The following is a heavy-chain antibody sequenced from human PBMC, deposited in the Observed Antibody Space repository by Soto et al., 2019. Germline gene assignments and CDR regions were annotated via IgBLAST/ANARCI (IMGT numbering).Heavy chain of an antibody. V-gene: IGHV4-39*01. Sequence: QLQLQESGPGLVKPSETLSLTCTVSSGSISSSNYYWGWTRQPPGKGLEWIGSIYYSGRTYYNPSIRSRVPISVDTSKNQFYLKLSSVTAADTAVYYCARQQLVGYYYYGMDVWGQGTTVTVSS. CDR2: IYYSGRT. CDR3: ARQQLVGYYYYGMDV. J-gene: IGHJ6*02. CDR1: SGSISSSNYY. D-gene: IGHD6-13*01.